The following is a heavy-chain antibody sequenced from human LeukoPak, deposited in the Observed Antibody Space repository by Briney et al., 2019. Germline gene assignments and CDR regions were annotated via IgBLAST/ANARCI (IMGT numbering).Heavy chain of an antibody. J-gene: IGHJ4*02. CDR1: RFPFSSSS. CDR2: ISSSGSTI. D-gene: IGHD6-19*01. CDR3: AKEVAVAGAGYYFDY. Sequence: GGSLRLSCAASRFPFSSSSMNWVRQAPGKGLEWVSYISSSGSTIYYADSVKGRFTISRDNSKNTLYLQMNSLRAEDTAVYYCAKEVAVAGAGYYFDYWGQGTLVTVSS. V-gene: IGHV3-48*01.